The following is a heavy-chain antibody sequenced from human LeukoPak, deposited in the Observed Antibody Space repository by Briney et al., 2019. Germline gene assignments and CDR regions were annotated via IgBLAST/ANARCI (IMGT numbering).Heavy chain of an antibody. CDR1: EFTVYNSY. CDR3: ASRDRNNGVDY. Sequence: GGPLRLSCAVSEFTVYNSYMSWLRQAPGKGLEWVSIIYSGGDTFYVDSVKGRFTISRDKSKNTVYLQMNSLRAEDTAVYYCASRDRNNGVDYWGQGTQVTVSS. D-gene: IGHD2-8*01. CDR2: IYSGGDT. J-gene: IGHJ4*02. V-gene: IGHV3-53*01.